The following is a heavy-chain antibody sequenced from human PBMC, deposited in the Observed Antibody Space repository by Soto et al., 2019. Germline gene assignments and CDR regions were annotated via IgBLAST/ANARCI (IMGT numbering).Heavy chain of an antibody. J-gene: IGHJ4*02. CDR3: AREKPYSSSWYHDY. CDR2: INHSGST. D-gene: IGHD6-13*01. CDR1: GGSFSGYY. Sequence: QVQLQQWGAGLLKPSETLSLTCAVYGGSFSGYYWSWIRQPPGKGLEWIGEINHSGSTNYNPSLKTRVTKSVDTSKNQFSLNLSSVTAADTAVYYCAREKPYSSSWYHDYWGQGTLVTVSS. V-gene: IGHV4-34*01.